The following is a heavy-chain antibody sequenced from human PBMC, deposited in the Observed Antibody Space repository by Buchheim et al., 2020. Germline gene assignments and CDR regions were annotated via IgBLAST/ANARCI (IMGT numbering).Heavy chain of an antibody. CDR1: GFTFSDFY. D-gene: IGHD3-10*01. V-gene: IGHV3-11*05. J-gene: IGHJ6*02. CDR2: ISTSSTET. Sequence: QVQLVESGGGLVKPGGSLRLSCAASGFTFSDFYMTWIRQAPGKGLEGVSYISTSSTETDFADSVKGRFTISRDNAKNSPYLQMNSLRAEDTAVYYCARYFGAGSSYGMDVWGQGTT. CDR3: ARYFGAGSSYGMDV.